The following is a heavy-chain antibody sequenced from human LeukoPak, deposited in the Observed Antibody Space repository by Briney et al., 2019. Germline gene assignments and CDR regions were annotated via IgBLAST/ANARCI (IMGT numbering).Heavy chain of an antibody. CDR2: IYYSGST. J-gene: IGHJ4*02. D-gene: IGHD6-19*01. CDR1: GGSISSHY. Sequence: SETLSLTCTVSGGSISSHYWSWIRQPPGKGPEWIGYIYYSGSTNYNPSLKSRVTISVDTSKNQFSLKMNSVTAADTAVYYCARLASSGWSHCDYWGQGTLVTVSS. V-gene: IGHV4-59*08. CDR3: ARLASSGWSHCDY.